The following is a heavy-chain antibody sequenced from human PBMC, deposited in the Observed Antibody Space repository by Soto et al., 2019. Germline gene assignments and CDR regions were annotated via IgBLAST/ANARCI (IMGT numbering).Heavy chain of an antibody. CDR3: ARMKGQLVPYYFDY. D-gene: IGHD6-6*01. CDR2: IYYSGST. V-gene: IGHV4-61*01. Sequence: SETLSLTCTVSGDSVSSGSYYWSWIRQPPGKGLEWIGYIYYSGSTNYNPSLKSRVTISVDTSKNQSSLKLSSVTAADTAVYYCARMKGQLVPYYFDYWGQGTLVTVSS. CDR1: GDSVSSGSYY. J-gene: IGHJ4*02.